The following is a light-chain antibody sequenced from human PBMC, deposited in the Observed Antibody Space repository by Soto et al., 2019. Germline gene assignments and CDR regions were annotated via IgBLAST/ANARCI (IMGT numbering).Light chain of an antibody. J-gene: IGKJ4*01. CDR2: KAS. CDR3: QQYDNFLS. CDR1: QSISTW. Sequence: DIQMTQSPSTLSASVGDRAIITCRASQSISTWVAWYQQKPGKAPKLLISKASSLESGVPSRFSGSGSGTEFTLTISSLQPDDIATYYCQQYDNFLSFGGGTKVDIK. V-gene: IGKV1-5*03.